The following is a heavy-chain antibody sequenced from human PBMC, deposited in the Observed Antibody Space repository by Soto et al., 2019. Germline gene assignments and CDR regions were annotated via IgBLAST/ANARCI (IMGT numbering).Heavy chain of an antibody. CDR1: GYTFTTYG. D-gene: IGHD1-26*01. Sequence: QVQLEQSGAEVKKPGDSMKVSCKASGYTFTTYGISWVRQAPGQGLEWMGWINGYNGNTDYPQKLQSRVTMTTDTSTSTAYMTLRSLRSDDTAVYYCAREGRAPSYYYGMDVWGQGTTVTVSS. J-gene: IGHJ6*02. V-gene: IGHV1-18*01. CDR3: AREGRAPSYYYGMDV. CDR2: INGYNGNT.